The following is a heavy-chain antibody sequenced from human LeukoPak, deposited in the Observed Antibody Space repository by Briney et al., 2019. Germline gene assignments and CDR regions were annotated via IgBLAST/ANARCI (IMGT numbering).Heavy chain of an antibody. CDR3: ARRYYDFWSGYYTFFDY. J-gene: IGHJ4*02. V-gene: IGHV4-38-2*01. D-gene: IGHD3-3*01. CDR2: IYHSGST. CDR1: GYSISSGHY. Sequence: PSETLSLTCAVSGYSISSGHYWGWIRQPPGKGLEWIGSIYHSGSTYYNPSLKSRVTISVDTSKNQFSPKLSSVTAADTAVYYCARRYYDFWSGYYTFFDYWGQGTLVTVSS.